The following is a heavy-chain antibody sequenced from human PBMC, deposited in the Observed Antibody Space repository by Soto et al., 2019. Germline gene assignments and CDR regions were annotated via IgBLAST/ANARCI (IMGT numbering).Heavy chain of an antibody. CDR1: GGSFSGYY. J-gene: IGHJ4*02. CDR3: ARSRRGRYCSSTSCLAFDY. D-gene: IGHD2-2*01. CDR2: INHSGST. V-gene: IGHV4-34*01. Sequence: SETLSLTCAVYGGSFSGYYWSWIRQPPGKGLEWIGEINHSGSTNYNPSLKSRVTISVDTSKNQFSLKLSSVTAADTAVYYCARSRRGRYCSSTSCLAFDYWGQGTLVTVSS.